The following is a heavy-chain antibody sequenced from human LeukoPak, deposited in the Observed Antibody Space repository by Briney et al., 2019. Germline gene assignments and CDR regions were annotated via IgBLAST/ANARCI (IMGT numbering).Heavy chain of an antibody. CDR3: ARHRSGWLQSSFDY. V-gene: IGHV4-39*01. Sequence: SETLSLTCTVSGGSISSSDYYWGWIRQPPGKGLEWIGSIYYSVTTYYNPSLKSRVTISVDTSKNQFSLKLSSVTAADTAVYYCARHRSGWLQSSFDYWGQGTLVTVSS. CDR1: GGSISSSDYY. J-gene: IGHJ4*02. D-gene: IGHD5-24*01. CDR2: IYYSVTT.